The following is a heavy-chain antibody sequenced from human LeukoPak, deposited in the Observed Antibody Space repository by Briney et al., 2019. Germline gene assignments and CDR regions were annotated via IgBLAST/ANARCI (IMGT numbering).Heavy chain of an antibody. CDR3: ANPGVNKFFDY. V-gene: IGHV3-30-3*01. CDR2: ISYDGSNK. J-gene: IGHJ4*02. CDR1: GFTFSSYA. D-gene: IGHD1/OR15-1a*01. Sequence: PGGSLRLSCAASGFTFSSYAMHWVRQAPGKGLEWVAVISYDGSNKYYADSVKGRFTISRDNSKNTLYLQMNSLRAEDTAVYYCANPGVNKFFDYWGQGTLVTVSS.